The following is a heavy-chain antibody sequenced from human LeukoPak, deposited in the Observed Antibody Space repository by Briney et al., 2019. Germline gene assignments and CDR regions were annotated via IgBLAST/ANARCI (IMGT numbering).Heavy chain of an antibody. CDR3: ARRSSGWFYFDY. J-gene: IGHJ4*02. CDR1: GGSISSSSYY. D-gene: IGHD6-19*01. Sequence: SETLSLTRTVSGGSISSSSYYWGWIRQPPGKGLEWIGSIYYSGSTYYNPSLKSRVTISVDTSKNQFSLKLISVTAADTAVYYCARRSSGWFYFDYWGQGTLVTVSS. V-gene: IGHV4-39*01. CDR2: IYYSGST.